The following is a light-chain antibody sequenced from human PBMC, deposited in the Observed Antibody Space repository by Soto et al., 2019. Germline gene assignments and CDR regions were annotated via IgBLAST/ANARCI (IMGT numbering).Light chain of an antibody. V-gene: IGKV1-39*01. CDR3: QQSYSTPIT. Sequence: DIQMTQSPSSLTASVADRFTVTCPASQSISGYLNWDQQKPGKAHNLLISAASSLQSGVPSRFSGSGSGTDFTLTINSLHPEDFATYYCQQSYSTPITFGQGTRLEIK. CDR1: QSISGY. J-gene: IGKJ5*01. CDR2: AAS.